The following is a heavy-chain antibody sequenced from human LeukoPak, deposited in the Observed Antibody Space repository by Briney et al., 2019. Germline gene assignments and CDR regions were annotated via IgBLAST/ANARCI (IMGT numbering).Heavy chain of an antibody. V-gene: IGHV3-21*01. D-gene: IGHD3-9*01. CDR2: ISSSSNYI. CDR1: GFTFSSYT. CDR3: ARGSSSQRYFDWLPTYFDY. Sequence: GGSLRLSCAASGFTFSSYTMNWVRQAPGKGLEWVSSISSSSNYIYYADSVKGRFTISRDNAKNSLYLQMNSLRAEDTAVYYCARGSSSQRYFDWLPTYFDYWGQGTLVTVSS. J-gene: IGHJ4*02.